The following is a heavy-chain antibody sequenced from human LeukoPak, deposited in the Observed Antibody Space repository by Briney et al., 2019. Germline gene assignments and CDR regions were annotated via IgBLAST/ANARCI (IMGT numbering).Heavy chain of an antibody. V-gene: IGHV4-4*07. CDR1: GGSISSCY. Sequence: SETLSLTCTVSGGSISSCYWSWIRQPAGKGLEWIGRIYTSGSTKYNPSLKSRVTMSVDTSKNQFSLKLNSVTAADTAVYYCAREGDSSGYPEYWGQGTLVTVSS. CDR3: AREGDSSGYPEY. CDR2: IYTSGST. J-gene: IGHJ4*02. D-gene: IGHD3-22*01.